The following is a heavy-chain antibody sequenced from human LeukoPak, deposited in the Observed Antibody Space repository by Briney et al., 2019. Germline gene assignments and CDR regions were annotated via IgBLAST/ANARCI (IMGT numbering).Heavy chain of an antibody. CDR1: GGSFSGYY. CDR3: ARDRRTSIHYYYYGMDV. D-gene: IGHD2-2*01. CDR2: INHSGST. V-gene: IGHV4-34*01. Sequence: SETLSLTCAVYGGSFSGYYWSWIRQPPGKGLEWIGEINHSGSTNYNPSLKSRVTISVDTSKNQFSLKLSSVTAADTAVYYCARDRRTSIHYYYYGMDVWGQGTTVTVFS. J-gene: IGHJ6*02.